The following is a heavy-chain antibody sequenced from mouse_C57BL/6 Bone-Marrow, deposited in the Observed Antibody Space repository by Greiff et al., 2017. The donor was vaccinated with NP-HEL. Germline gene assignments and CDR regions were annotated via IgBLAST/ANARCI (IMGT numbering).Heavy chain of an antibody. CDR3: ARAGPLYYYGSSLFAY. CDR1: GFTFSSYA. CDR2: ISDGGSYT. Sequence: EVTLVESGGGLVKPGGSLKLSCAASGFTFSSYAMSWVRQTPEKRLEWVATISDGGSYTYYPDNVKGRFTISRDNARKDMYLQMRHLKSENTAIYYCARAGPLYYYGSSLFAYWGRGTLITVSA. D-gene: IGHD1-1*01. J-gene: IGHJ3*01. V-gene: IGHV5-4*03.